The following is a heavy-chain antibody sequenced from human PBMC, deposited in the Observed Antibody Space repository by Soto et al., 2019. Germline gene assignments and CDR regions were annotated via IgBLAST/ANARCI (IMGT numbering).Heavy chain of an antibody. CDR1: GYTFISYG. V-gene: IGHV1-69*04. CDR2: IIPILGIA. J-gene: IGHJ5*02. D-gene: IGHD6-13*01. CDR3: AVDSSSWPPGWFDP. Sequence: ASVKVSCKASGYTFISYGITWVRQAPGQGLEWMGRIIPILGIANYAQKFQGRVTITADKSTSTAYMELSSLRSEDTAVYYCAVDSSSWPPGWFDPWGPGTLVTVSS.